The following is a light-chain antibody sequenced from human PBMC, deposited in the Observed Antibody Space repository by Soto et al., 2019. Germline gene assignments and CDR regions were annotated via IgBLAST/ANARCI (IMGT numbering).Light chain of an antibody. Sequence: EIVLTQSPGTLSLSPGQRATLSCRASQSLSSSFLAWYQQKPGQAPRLIIYGASSRAAGIPDRFSGSGSGTDFTLTISSLEPEDFAVYYCHQFATTRALGQGTKV. V-gene: IGKV3-20*01. CDR2: GAS. J-gene: IGKJ1*01. CDR1: QSLSSSF. CDR3: HQFATTRA.